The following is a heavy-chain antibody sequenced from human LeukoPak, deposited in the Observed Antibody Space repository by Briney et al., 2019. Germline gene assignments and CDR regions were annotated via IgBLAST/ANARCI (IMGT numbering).Heavy chain of an antibody. V-gene: IGHV4-61*02. Sequence: SETLSLTCTVSGGSISSGSYYWSWIRQPAGKGLEWIGRIYTSGSTNYNPSLKSRVTISVDTSKNQFSLKLSSVTAADTAVYYCASGIAAAGRKARIDYWGHGTLVTVSS. CDR2: IYTSGST. CDR1: GGSISSGSYY. J-gene: IGHJ4*01. D-gene: IGHD6-13*01. CDR3: ASGIAAAGRKARIDY.